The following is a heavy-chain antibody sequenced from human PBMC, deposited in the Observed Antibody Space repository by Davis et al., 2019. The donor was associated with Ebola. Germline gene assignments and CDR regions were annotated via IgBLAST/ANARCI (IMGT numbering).Heavy chain of an antibody. Sequence: SETLSLTCTVSGGSISSYYWSWIRQPPGKGLEWIGYIYYSGSTNYNPSLKSRVTISVDTSKNQFSLKLSSVTAEDTAVYYCARDLTSPEGYWGQGTLVTVSS. V-gene: IGHV4-59*01. CDR3: ARDLTSPEGY. D-gene: IGHD3-9*01. CDR1: GGSISSYY. J-gene: IGHJ4*02. CDR2: IYYSGST.